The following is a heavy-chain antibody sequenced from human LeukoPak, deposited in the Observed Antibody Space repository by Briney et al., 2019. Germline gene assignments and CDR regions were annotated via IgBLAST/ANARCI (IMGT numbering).Heavy chain of an antibody. Sequence: PGGSLRLSCAASGFTFSSYGMHWVRQAPGKGLEWVAVISYAGSNEYYADSVKGRFTISRDNSKNTLYLQMNSLRADDTAVYYCAKGGYYSGFDYGVDYWGQGTLVTVSS. J-gene: IGHJ4*02. CDR2: ISYAGSNE. CDR3: AKGGYYSGFDYGVDY. CDR1: GFTFSSYG. V-gene: IGHV3-30*18. D-gene: IGHD5-12*01.